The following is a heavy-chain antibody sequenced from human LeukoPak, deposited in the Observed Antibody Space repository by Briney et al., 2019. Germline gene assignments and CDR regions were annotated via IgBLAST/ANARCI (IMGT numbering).Heavy chain of an antibody. CDR3: ARDTNPYYYDSSGGFDY. D-gene: IGHD3-22*01. CDR1: GGSISSGGYY. CDR2: IYYSGST. V-gene: IGHV4-31*03. Sequence: KPSETLSLTCTVSGGSISSGGYYWSWIRQHPGKGLEWIGYIYYSGSTYYNPSLKSRVTISVDTSKNQFSLKLSSVTAADTAVYYCARDTNPYYYDSSGGFDYWGQGTLVTVSS. J-gene: IGHJ4*02.